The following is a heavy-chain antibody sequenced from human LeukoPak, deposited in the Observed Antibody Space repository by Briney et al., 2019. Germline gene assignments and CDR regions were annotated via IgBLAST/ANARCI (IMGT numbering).Heavy chain of an antibody. D-gene: IGHD2-8*01. CDR2: ISSTSIYK. J-gene: IGHJ4*02. CDR3: ARDPRIYCTNGICRDDYFDN. Sequence: GGSLRLSCAASGLTLSGQWMNWVRQAPGKGLEWVSSISSTSIYKYYADSVKGRFTISRDNAKDSLFLQMNSLRAEDTAIYYCARDPRIYCTNGICRDDYFDNWGQGTLVTVSS. CDR1: GLTLSGQW. V-gene: IGHV3-21*01.